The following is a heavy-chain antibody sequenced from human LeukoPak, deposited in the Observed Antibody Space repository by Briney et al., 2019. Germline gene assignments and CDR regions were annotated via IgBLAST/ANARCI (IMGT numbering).Heavy chain of an antibody. CDR2: IYSSGST. CDR1: GGSLSSYY. D-gene: IGHD3-9*01. J-gene: IGHJ4*02. V-gene: IGHV4-4*07. Sequence: SETLSLTCTVSGGSLSSYYWSWIRQPAGKGLEWIGRIYSSGSTNYSPSLKSRVTMSADTSKNQFSLKPSSVTAADTAVYYCARDEKLPRQYDILTGYSLWGQGTLVTVSS. CDR3: ARDEKLPRQYDILTGYSL.